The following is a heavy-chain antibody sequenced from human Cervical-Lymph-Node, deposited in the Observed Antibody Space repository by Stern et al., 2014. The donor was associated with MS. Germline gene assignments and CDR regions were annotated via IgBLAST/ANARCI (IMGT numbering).Heavy chain of an antibody. D-gene: IGHD1-26*01. CDR1: GFTFSTYS. CDR2: ISSSSTYI. Sequence: EVQLVESGGGLVKPGGSLRLSCAASGFTFSTYSMKWVRQAPGKGLEWVSSISSSSTYIYYTDSVKGRFTISRDNAKNSLYLQMNSLRAEDTAVYYCARSSNSGSYWYPPDYWGQGTLVTVSS. V-gene: IGHV3-21*01. J-gene: IGHJ4*02. CDR3: ARSSNSGSYWYPPDY.